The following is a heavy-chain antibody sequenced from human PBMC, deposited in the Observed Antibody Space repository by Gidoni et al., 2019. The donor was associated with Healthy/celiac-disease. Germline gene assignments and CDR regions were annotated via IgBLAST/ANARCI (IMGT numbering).Heavy chain of an antibody. J-gene: IGHJ5*02. CDR1: GFTFSSYA. V-gene: IGHV3-23*01. CDR3: ARALPGDSSGWNPSVVWFDP. CDR2: ISGSGGST. D-gene: IGHD6-19*01. Sequence: EVQLLESGGGLVQPGGSLRLYCAASGFTFSSYALSWVRQAPGKGLEWVSAISGSGGSTYYADSVKGRFTISRDNSKNTLYLQMNSLRAEDTAVYYCARALPGDSSGWNPSVVWFDPWGQGTLVTVSS.